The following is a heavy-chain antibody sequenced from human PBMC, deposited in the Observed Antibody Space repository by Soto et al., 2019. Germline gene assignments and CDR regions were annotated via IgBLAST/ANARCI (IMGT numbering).Heavy chain of an antibody. CDR2: IYHSGST. V-gene: IGHV4-30-2*01. Sequence: QLQLQESGSGLVKPSQTLSLTCAVSGGSISSGGYSWSWIRQPPGKGLEWIGYIYHSGSTYYNPSLTSRVTISVDRSKNQFSRKLSSVTAADTAVYYCARRTGDYYYGMDVWGQGTTVTVSS. CDR3: ARRTGDYYYGMDV. D-gene: IGHD2-8*02. J-gene: IGHJ6*02. CDR1: GGSISSGGYS.